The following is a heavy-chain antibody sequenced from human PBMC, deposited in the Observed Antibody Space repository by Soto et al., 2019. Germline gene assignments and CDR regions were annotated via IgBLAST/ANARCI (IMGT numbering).Heavy chain of an antibody. CDR1: GFTFSSYG. CDR3: AKARRQQDVLLWFGELLG. V-gene: IGHV3-30*18. CDR2: ISYDGSNK. J-gene: IGHJ4*02. Sequence: QVQLVESGGGVVQPGRSLRLSCAASGFTFSSYGMHWVRQAPGKGLEWVAVISYDGSNKYYADSVKGRFTISRDNSKNTLYLQMNSLRAEDTAVYYCAKARRQQDVLLWFGELLGWGQGTLVTVSS. D-gene: IGHD3-10*01.